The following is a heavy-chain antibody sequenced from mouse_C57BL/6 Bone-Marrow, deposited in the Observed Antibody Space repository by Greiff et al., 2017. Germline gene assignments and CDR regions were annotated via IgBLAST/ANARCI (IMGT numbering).Heavy chain of an antibody. J-gene: IGHJ1*03. CDR2: IYPGDGDT. CDR1: GYAFSSSW. V-gene: IGHV1-82*01. CDR3: AAVWYFDV. Sequence: QVQLKESGPELVKPGASVKISCKASGYAFSSSWMNWVKQRPGKGLEWIGRIYPGDGDTNYNGKFKGKATLTADKSSSTAYMQLSSLTSEDSAVYFCAAVWYFDVWGTGTTVTVSS.